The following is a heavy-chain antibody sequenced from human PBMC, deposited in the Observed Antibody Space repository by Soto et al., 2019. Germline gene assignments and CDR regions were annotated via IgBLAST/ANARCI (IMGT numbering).Heavy chain of an antibody. CDR1: GFTFSSYA. J-gene: IGHJ3*02. CDR3: AKVITMIVVVTPDAFDI. D-gene: IGHD3-22*01. V-gene: IGHV3-23*01. CDR2: ISGSGGST. Sequence: GALRLSCAASGFTFSSYAMRWVRQAPGKGLEWVSAISGSGGSTYYADSVKGRFTISRDNSKNTLYLQMNSLRAEDTAVYYCAKVITMIVVVTPDAFDIWGQGTMVTVSS.